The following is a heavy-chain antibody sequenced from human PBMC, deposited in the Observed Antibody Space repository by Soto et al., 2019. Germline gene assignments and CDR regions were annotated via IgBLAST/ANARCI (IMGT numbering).Heavy chain of an antibody. Sequence: GASLKISCKGSGYSFTSYWIGWVRQMPGKGLEWMGIIYPGDSDTRYSPSFQGQVTISADKSISTAYLQWSSLKASDTAMYYCARSPNYDFWSDYYYYGMDVWGQGTTVTVS. CDR3: ARSPNYDFWSDYYYYGMDV. D-gene: IGHD3-3*01. CDR1: GYSFTSYW. J-gene: IGHJ6*02. CDR2: IYPGDSDT. V-gene: IGHV5-51*01.